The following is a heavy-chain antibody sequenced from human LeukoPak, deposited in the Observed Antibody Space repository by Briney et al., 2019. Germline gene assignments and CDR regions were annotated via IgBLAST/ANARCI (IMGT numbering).Heavy chain of an antibody. CDR3: ARSITIFGVAPPGWFDP. V-gene: IGHV4-59*01. CDR2: IYYSGST. Sequence: SETLSLTCTVSGGSISSYYWSWIRQPPGKGLEWIGYIYYSGSTNYNPSLKSRVTISVDTSKNQFSLKLSSVTAADTAVYYCARSITIFGVAPPGWFDPWGQGTLVTVSS. D-gene: IGHD3-3*01. J-gene: IGHJ5*02. CDR1: GGSISSYY.